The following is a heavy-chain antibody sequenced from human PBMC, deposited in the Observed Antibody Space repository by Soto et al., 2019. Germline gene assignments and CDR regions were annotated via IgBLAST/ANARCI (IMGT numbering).Heavy chain of an antibody. Sequence: LSLTCAVYGGSFSGYYWSWIRQPPGKGLEWIGEINHSGSTNYNPSLKSRVTISVDTSKNQFSLKLSSVTAADTAVYYCARGVEKQLVLFHYYYGMDVWGQGTTVTVSS. D-gene: IGHD6-13*01. CDR1: GGSFSGYY. CDR3: ARGVEKQLVLFHYYYGMDV. J-gene: IGHJ6*02. V-gene: IGHV4-34*01. CDR2: INHSGST.